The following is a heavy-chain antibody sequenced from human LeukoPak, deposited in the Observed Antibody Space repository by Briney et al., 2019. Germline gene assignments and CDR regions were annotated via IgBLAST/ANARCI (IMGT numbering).Heavy chain of an antibody. D-gene: IGHD6-13*01. CDR3: AKGVIAAVDY. CDR1: GFIFSSHW. V-gene: IGHV3-23*01. Sequence: GGSLRLSCTASGFIFSSHWMTWVRQAPGKGLEWVSAISGSGGSTYYADSVKGRFTISRDNSKNTLYLQMNSLRAEDTAVYYCAKGVIAAVDYWGQGTLVTVSS. J-gene: IGHJ4*02. CDR2: ISGSGGST.